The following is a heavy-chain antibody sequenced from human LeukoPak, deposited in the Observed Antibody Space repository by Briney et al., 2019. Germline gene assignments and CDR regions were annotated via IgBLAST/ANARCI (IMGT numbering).Heavy chain of an antibody. CDR2: INWNSGSI. J-gene: IGHJ6*02. CDR1: GFTFDDYA. CDR3: AIDRGRTRYYYYGMDV. D-gene: IGHD2-2*01. V-gene: IGHV3-9*01. Sequence: PGGSLRLSCAASGFTFDDYAMHWVRQAPGKGLEWVSGINWNSGSIGYADSVKGRFTISRDNTKNSLYLQMNSLRAEDTALYLCAIDRGRTRYYYYGMDVWGQGTTVTVSS.